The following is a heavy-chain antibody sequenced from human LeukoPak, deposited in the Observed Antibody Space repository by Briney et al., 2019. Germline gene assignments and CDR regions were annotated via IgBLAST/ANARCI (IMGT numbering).Heavy chain of an antibody. V-gene: IGHV1-46*01. CDR1: GYTFTSYY. Sequence: ASVKVSCKASGYTFTSYYMHWVRQAPGQGLEWMGIINPSGGGTSYAQKFQGRVTMTRDTSTSTVYMKLSSLRSEDTAVYYCARDAFLGCSSSSCYPDYWGQGTLVTVSS. CDR3: ARDAFLGCSSSSCYPDY. J-gene: IGHJ4*02. D-gene: IGHD2-2*01. CDR2: INPSGGGT.